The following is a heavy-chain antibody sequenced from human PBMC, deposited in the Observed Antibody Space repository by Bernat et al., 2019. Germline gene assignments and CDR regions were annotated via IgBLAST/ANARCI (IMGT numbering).Heavy chain of an antibody. J-gene: IGHJ6*03. V-gene: IGHV3-23*01. CDR2: ISGSGGST. CDR3: ARESYEATVTHDYYYYYMDV. Sequence: EVQLLESGGGLVQPGGSLRLSCAASGFTFSNYAMTWVRQAPGKGLEWVSAISGSGGSTYHADSVKGRFTISRDNSKNTLWLQMNSLRAEDTAVYYCARESYEATVTHDYYYYYMDVWGKGTTVTVSS. CDR1: GFTFSNYA. D-gene: IGHD4-17*01.